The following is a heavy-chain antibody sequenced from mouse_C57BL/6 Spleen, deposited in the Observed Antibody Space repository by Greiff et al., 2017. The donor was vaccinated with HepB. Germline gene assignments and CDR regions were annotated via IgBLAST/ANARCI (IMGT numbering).Heavy chain of an antibody. J-gene: IGHJ3*01. CDR1: GYTFTDYN. V-gene: IGHV1-18*01. CDR3: ARTYSNFFAY. D-gene: IGHD2-5*01. Sequence: EVQRVESGPELVKPGASVKISCKASGYTFTDYNMDWVKQSHGKSLEWIGDINPNNGGTIYNQKFKGKATLTVDKSSSTAYMELRSLTSEDSAVYYCARTYSNFFAYWGQGTLVTVSA. CDR2: INPNNGGT.